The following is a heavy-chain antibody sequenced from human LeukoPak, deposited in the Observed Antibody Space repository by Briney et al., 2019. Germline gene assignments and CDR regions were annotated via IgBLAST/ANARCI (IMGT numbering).Heavy chain of an antibody. CDR3: ARDSYDFWSGYHDY. CDR1: GYTFTSYG. V-gene: IGHV1-18*01. J-gene: IGHJ4*02. CDR2: ISAYNGNT. Sequence: ASVKVSCTASGYTFTSYGISWVRQAPGQGLEWMGWISAYNGNTNYAQKLQGRVTMTTDTSTSTAYMELRSLRSDDTAVYYCARDSYDFWSGYHDYWGQGTLVTVSS. D-gene: IGHD3-3*01.